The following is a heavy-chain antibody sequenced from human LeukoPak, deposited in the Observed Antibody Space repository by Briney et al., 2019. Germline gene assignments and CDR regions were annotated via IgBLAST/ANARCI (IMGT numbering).Heavy chain of an antibody. Sequence: ASVKVSCKASGYTFTSYGISWVRQAPGQGLEWMGWISAYNGNTNYAQKLQGRVTMTTDTSTSTAYMELRSLRSDDTAVYYCARDATYYYDSSNYPPEGSDYWGQGTLVTVSS. V-gene: IGHV1-18*01. CDR1: GYTFTSYG. J-gene: IGHJ4*02. D-gene: IGHD3-22*01. CDR2: ISAYNGNT. CDR3: ARDATYYYDSSNYPPEGSDY.